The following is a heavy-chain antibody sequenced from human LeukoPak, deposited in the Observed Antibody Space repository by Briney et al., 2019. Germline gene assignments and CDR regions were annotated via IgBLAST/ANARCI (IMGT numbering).Heavy chain of an antibody. CDR3: ARDLRGPYYYDSSGYYHNWFDP. D-gene: IGHD3-22*01. V-gene: IGHV1-2*06. J-gene: IGHJ5*02. CDR1: GYTFTGYY. CDR2: INPNNGGT. Sequence: GASVKVSCKASGYTFTGYYMHWVRQAPGQGLEWMGRINPNNGGTNYAQKFQGRVTMTRDTSISTAYMELSRLRSDDTAVYYCARDLRGPYYYDSSGYYHNWFDPWGQGTLVTVSS.